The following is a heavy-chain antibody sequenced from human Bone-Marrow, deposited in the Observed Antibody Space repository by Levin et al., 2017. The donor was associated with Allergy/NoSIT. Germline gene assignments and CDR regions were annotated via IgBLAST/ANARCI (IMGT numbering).Heavy chain of an antibody. CDR1: GASVSSGGYL. V-gene: IGHV4-30-4*01. Sequence: SETLSLTCNFSGASVSSGGYLWTWIRQPPGKGLEWVGYIYYTGSSYHSPSLRSRLSIFLDTSKNHFSLRLSSVTAADTAVYYCASAKSEYEVPDYYYYGMDVWGQGTTVTVSS. CDR3: ASAKSEYEVPDYYYYGMDV. J-gene: IGHJ6*02. D-gene: IGHD2-2*01. CDR2: IYYTGSS.